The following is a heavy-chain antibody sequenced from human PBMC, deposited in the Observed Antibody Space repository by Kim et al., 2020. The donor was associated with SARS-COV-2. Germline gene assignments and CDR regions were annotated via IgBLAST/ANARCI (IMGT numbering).Heavy chain of an antibody. CDR1: GFTFSNYW. D-gene: IGHD6-13*01. J-gene: IGHJ4*02. V-gene: IGHV3-7*03. Sequence: GGSLRLSCAASGFTFSNYWMSWVRQAPGKGLEWVANIKQDESEIYYVDSVKGRFTVSRDNAKNSLYLQMNSLRDEDTAVYYCVRLGSSWSGVQEVEWGLGTLVTVSS. CDR2: IKQDESEI. CDR3: VRLGSSWSGVQEVE.